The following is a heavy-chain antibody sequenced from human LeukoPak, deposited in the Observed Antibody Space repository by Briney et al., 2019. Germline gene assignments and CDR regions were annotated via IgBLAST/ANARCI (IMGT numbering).Heavy chain of an antibody. CDR1: GGSISSYY. CDR2: IYTSGST. Sequence: SEILSLTCTVSGGSISSYYWSWIRQPAGKGLEWIGRIYTSGSTNYNPSLKSRVTMSVDTSKNQFSLKLSSVTAADTAVYYCARDLSYYDSSGSIFDYWGQGTLVTVSS. D-gene: IGHD3-22*01. J-gene: IGHJ4*02. CDR3: ARDLSYYDSSGSIFDY. V-gene: IGHV4-4*07.